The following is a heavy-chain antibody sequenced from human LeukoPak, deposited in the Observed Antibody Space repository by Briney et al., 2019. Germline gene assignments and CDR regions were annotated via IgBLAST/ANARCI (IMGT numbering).Heavy chain of an antibody. V-gene: IGHV3-21*01. CDR1: GFTFSSYE. D-gene: IGHD6-19*01. J-gene: IGHJ6*03. CDR3: ARDFVRYSSGRADYYMDV. Sequence: PGGSLRLSCAASGFTFSSYEMNWVRQAPGKGLEWVSSISSSSSYIYYADSVKGRFTISRDNAKNSLYLQMNSLRAEDTAVYYCARDFVRYSSGRADYYMDVWGKGTTVTVSS. CDR2: ISSSSSYI.